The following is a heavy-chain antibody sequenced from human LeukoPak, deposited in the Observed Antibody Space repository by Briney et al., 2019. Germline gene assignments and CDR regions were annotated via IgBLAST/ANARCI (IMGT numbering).Heavy chain of an antibody. CDR2: ISYSGNT. CDR3: GRGGIFTGIDP. J-gene: IGHJ5*02. CDR1: GVSISGLY. Sequence: SETLSLTCSVSGVSISGLYWRWLRQSPGKGRDWIGFISYSGNTNYTPSLKSPVTIALDTSKNQFSLKLTSVTAADTALYYCGRGGIFTGIDPWGQGTLVTVSS. D-gene: IGHD3-9*01. V-gene: IGHV4-59*08.